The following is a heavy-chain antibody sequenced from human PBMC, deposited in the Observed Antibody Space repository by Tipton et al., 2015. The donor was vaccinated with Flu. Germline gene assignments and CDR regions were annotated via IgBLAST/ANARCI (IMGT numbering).Heavy chain of an antibody. Sequence: TLSLTCTVSGYSISSDYYWGWIRQPPGKGLEWIGNIFHTGNTYYNPSLKSRVTISVDTSKNQFSLKVISVTAADTAVYYCARRSYSNYVSEPKSWFDPWGQGTLVAVSS. CDR2: IFHTGNT. CDR3: ARRSYSNYVSEPKSWFDP. CDR1: GYSISSDYY. D-gene: IGHD4-11*01. V-gene: IGHV4-38-2*02. J-gene: IGHJ5*02.